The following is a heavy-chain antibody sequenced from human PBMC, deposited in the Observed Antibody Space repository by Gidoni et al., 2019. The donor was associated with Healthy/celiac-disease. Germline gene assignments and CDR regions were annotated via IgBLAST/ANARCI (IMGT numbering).Heavy chain of an antibody. CDR1: GFTYSSYA. Sequence: EVQLLESGGGLVQPGGSLRLSCAASGFTYSSYAMSWVRQAPGQGLEWVSAISGSGASKYYADSVKGRFTISRDNSKNTLYLQMNSLRAEDTAVYYCAKEGYSSSWVDYYYYYGMDVWGQGTTVTVSS. CDR3: AKEGYSSSWVDYYYYYGMDV. D-gene: IGHD6-13*01. CDR2: ISGSGASK. J-gene: IGHJ6*02. V-gene: IGHV3-23*01.